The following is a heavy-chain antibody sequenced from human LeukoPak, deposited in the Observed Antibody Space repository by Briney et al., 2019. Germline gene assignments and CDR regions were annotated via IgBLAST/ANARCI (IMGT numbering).Heavy chain of an antibody. Sequence: GGSLRLSCAASGFTFSSYGMSWVRQAPGKGLEWVAFIRYDGSNKYYADSVKGRFTISRDNSKNTLYLQMNSLRAEDTAVYYCAKKTAYGVGLGYWGQGTLVTVSS. CDR1: GFTFSSYG. CDR3: AKKTAYGVGLGY. CDR2: IRYDGSNK. V-gene: IGHV3-30*02. J-gene: IGHJ4*02. D-gene: IGHD4-17*01.